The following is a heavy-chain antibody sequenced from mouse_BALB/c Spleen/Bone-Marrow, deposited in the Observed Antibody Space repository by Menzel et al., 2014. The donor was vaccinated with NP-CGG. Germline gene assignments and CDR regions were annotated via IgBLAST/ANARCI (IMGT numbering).Heavy chain of an antibody. CDR2: IDTSDSYT. J-gene: IGHJ3*01. CDR3: ARSDYRYDPFAY. CDR1: GYTFTDYW. D-gene: IGHD2-14*01. V-gene: IGHV1-69*01. Sequence: VKLVESGAELVMPGASVKMSCKASGYTFTDYWMHWAKQRPGQGLEWIGAIDTSDSYTSYNQKFKGKATLTVDESSSTAYMQLSSLTSEDSAVYYCARSDYRYDPFAYWGQGTLVTVSA.